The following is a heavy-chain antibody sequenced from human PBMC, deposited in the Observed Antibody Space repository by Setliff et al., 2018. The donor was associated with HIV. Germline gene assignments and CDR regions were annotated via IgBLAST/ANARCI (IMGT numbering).Heavy chain of an antibody. V-gene: IGHV1-2*02. CDR1: GYTFTAYY. Sequence: VASVKVSCKAYGYTFTAYYMHWVRQAPGQGLEWMGWINPNSGGTNYAQKFRGRVTMTRDTSINTAHMYLSSLRSDDTAIYFCARGTGFWSGSSNFGYWGQGTQVTVSS. CDR3: ARGTGFWSGSSNFGY. CDR2: INPNSGGT. D-gene: IGHD3-3*01. J-gene: IGHJ4*02.